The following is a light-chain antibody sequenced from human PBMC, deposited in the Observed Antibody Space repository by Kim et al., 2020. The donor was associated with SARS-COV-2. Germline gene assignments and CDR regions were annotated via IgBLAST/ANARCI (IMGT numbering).Light chain of an antibody. CDR1: SGSIASNY. J-gene: IGLJ3*02. CDR2: EDN. Sequence: NFMLTQPHSVSESPGKTVTISCTGSSGSIASNYVQWYQQRPGSAPTTVIYEDNQRPSGVPDRFSGSIGSSSNSASLTISGLKTEDEADYYCQSYDSSNWVFGGGTQLTVL. CDR3: QSYDSSNWV. V-gene: IGLV6-57*02.